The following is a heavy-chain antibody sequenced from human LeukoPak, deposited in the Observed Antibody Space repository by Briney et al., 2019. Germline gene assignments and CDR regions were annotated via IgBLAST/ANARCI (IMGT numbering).Heavy chain of an antibody. CDR1: GFTFSSYA. V-gene: IGHV3-30*18. Sequence: PGGSLRLSCAASGFTFSSYAMHWVRQAPGKGLEWVAVISYDGSKKYYGDSVKGRFTISRDISKNTLYLQMNSLRVEDTAVYYCAKDFGYDSGTYATDWGQGTLVTVSS. J-gene: IGHJ1*01. D-gene: IGHD3-10*01. CDR3: AKDFGYDSGTYATD. CDR2: ISYDGSKK.